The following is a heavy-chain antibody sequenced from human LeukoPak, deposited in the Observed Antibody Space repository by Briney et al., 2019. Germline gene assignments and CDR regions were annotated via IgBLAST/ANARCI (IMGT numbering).Heavy chain of an antibody. D-gene: IGHD3-3*01. Sequence: SQTLSLTCTVSGGSISSGGYYWSWIRQHPGKGLEWIGDIYYSGSTYYNPSLKSRVTISVDTSKNQFSLKLSSVTAADTAVYYCARGVSVKNYDFWSGYYHNWFDPWGQGTLVTVSS. CDR1: GGSISSGGYY. CDR2: IYYSGST. CDR3: ARGVSVKNYDFWSGYYHNWFDP. J-gene: IGHJ5*02. V-gene: IGHV4-31*03.